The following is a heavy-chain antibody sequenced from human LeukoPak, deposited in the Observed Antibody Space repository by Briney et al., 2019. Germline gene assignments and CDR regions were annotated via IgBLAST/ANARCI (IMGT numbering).Heavy chain of an antibody. CDR1: GFTVSNNY. Sequence: PGWSLRLSCAASGFTVSNNYMSWVRQAPGKGLEWVSVIYSDGSTYYADSVKGRFTISRHNSKNTLYLQMNSLRAEDTAVYYCARVGYSSGWDVGPAYYGMDVWGQGTTVTVSS. D-gene: IGHD6-19*01. V-gene: IGHV3-53*04. CDR2: IYSDGST. CDR3: ARVGYSSGWDVGPAYYGMDV. J-gene: IGHJ6*02.